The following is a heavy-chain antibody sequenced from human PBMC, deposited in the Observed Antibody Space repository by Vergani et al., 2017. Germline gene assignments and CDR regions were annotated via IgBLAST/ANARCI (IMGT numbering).Heavy chain of an antibody. D-gene: IGHD1/OR15-1a*01. Sequence: QVQLVQSGAEVKKPGASVKLSCKTSGYSFTTYGLSWIRQAPGQGLEWMGWISPYNGNTNYVEKFKDRITMTTETSTSTAYMELTYLTSDDTAVYYCARKQGYFDFWGRGTLVIVSS. CDR2: ISPYNGNT. J-gene: IGHJ2*01. CDR3: ARKQGYFDF. CDR1: GYSFTTYG. V-gene: IGHV1-18*01.